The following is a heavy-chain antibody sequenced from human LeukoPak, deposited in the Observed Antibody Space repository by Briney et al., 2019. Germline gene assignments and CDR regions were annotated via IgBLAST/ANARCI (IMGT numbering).Heavy chain of an antibody. J-gene: IGHJ6*03. V-gene: IGHV4-59*01. Sequence: SETLSLTCTVSGGSISSYYWSWIRQPPGKGREWFGYIYYSESTNYNPSLKSRVTITVDTSKNQFSLKLSSVTAADTAVYYCARYPASYYYYYMDVWGKGTTVTVSS. CDR3: ARYPASYYYYYMDV. D-gene: IGHD6-25*01. CDR1: GGSISSYY. CDR2: IYYSEST.